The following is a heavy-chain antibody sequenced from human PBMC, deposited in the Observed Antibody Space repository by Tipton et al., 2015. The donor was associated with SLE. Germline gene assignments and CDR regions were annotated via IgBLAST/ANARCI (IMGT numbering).Heavy chain of an antibody. V-gene: IGHV4-30-4*01. J-gene: IGHJ4*02. CDR3: ARGDYDFWSGYSDFDY. D-gene: IGHD3-3*01. Sequence: TLSLTCTVSGGSISSGDYYWSWIRQPPGKGLEWIGYIYYSGSTYYNPSLKSRVTISVDTSKNQFSLKLSSVTAADTAVYYCARGDYDFWSGYSDFDYWGQGTLVTVSS. CDR1: GGSISSGDYY. CDR2: IYYSGST.